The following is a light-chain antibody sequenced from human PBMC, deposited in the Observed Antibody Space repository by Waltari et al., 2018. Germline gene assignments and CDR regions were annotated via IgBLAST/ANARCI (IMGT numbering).Light chain of an antibody. CDR1: SSDVGTSKF. CDR2: EIN. V-gene: IGLV2-23*02. CDR3: CSYVTGDTWV. Sequence: QSALTQPASVSGSPGQSITISCTGSSSDVGTSKFVSWYQQHPGKAPKLMIYEINQRPSGISNRFSGSKFGNTAVLTISGLQTDDEADYYRCSYVTGDTWVFGGGTRVAVL. J-gene: IGLJ3*02.